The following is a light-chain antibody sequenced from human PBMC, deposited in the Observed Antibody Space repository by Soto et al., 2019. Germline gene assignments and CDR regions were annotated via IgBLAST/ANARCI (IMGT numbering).Light chain of an antibody. CDR2: DAS. V-gene: IGKV1-5*01. CDR3: QHYNEYSST. J-gene: IGKJ3*01. CDR1: QSIRSW. Sequence: DIQITQSPSTLSASVGDRITITCRASQSIRSWLAWYQQKPEKAPTLLIYDASILESGVPSRFSGCGSGTEFTLTISSLHPDDFATYYCQHYNEYSSTFGPGTKVDIK.